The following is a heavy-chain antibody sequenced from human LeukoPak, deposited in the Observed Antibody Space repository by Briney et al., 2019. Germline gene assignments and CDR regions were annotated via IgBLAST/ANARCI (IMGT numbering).Heavy chain of an antibody. CDR1: GFTFSSYW. D-gene: IGHD6-19*01. V-gene: IGHV3-74*01. CDR3: ARGRDSSGWYGRDY. CDR2: INSDGSST. Sequence: PGGSLRLSCAASGFTFSSYWMHWVRQAPGKGLVWVSRINSDGSSTSYADSVKGRFTISRDNAKNSLYLQMNSLRAEDTAVYYCARGRDSSGWYGRDYWGQGTLVTVSS. J-gene: IGHJ4*02.